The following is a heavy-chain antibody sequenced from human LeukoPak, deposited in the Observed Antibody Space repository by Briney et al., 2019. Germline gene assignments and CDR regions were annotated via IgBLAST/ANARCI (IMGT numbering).Heavy chain of an antibody. Sequence: PGGSLRLSCAASGFTFSSYWMHWVRHAPGKGLVWVSRINSDGSSTSYADSVKGRFTISRDNAKNTLYPQMNSLRAEDTAVYYCARGLTGRALLDLWGRGTLVTVSS. J-gene: IGHJ2*01. D-gene: IGHD3-9*01. CDR2: INSDGSST. V-gene: IGHV3-74*01. CDR1: GFTFSSYW. CDR3: ARGLTGRALLDL.